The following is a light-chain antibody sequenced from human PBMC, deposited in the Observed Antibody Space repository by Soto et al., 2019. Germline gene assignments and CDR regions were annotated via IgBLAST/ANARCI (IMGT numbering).Light chain of an antibody. CDR1: QSVNTAY. Sequence: EIVLTQSPGTLSFSPGERATLSCRTSQSVNTAYLAWYRQNPGQAPRLLIYGIAHRAAGIPDRFSASGSGTHFTFTISRLEAEDLAVHYCQYHGHASVTFGEEAQVAIK. V-gene: IGKV3-20*01. J-gene: IGKJ4*01. CDR3: QYHGHASVT. CDR2: GIA.